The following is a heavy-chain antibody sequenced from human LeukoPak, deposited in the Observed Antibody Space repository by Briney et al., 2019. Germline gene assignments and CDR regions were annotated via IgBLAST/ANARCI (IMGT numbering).Heavy chain of an antibody. CDR3: AKSPMVRGADPW. J-gene: IGHJ4*02. D-gene: IGHD3-10*01. V-gene: IGHV3-23*01. Sequence: GRFTISRDNSKNTLYLQMNSLRAEDTAVYYCAKSPMVRGADPWWGQGTLVTVSS.